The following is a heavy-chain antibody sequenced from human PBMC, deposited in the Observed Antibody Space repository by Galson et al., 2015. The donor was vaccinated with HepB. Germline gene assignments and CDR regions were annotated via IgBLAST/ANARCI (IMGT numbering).Heavy chain of an antibody. CDR3: ARSATYYYDGSIHYFSTWIDP. Sequence: SVKVSCKASGFTFTNYAINWVRQAPGQGLEWMGWINTNTGYPTYAQGFIGRFVFSLDTSVSTAYLQISSLKAEDTAVYFCARSATYYYDGSIHYFSTWIDPWGLGTLVTVSS. V-gene: IGHV7-4-1*02. CDR2: INTNTGYP. J-gene: IGHJ5*02. CDR1: GFTFTNYA. D-gene: IGHD3-22*01.